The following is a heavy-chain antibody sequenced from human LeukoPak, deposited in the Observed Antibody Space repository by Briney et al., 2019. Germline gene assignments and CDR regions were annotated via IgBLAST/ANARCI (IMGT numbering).Heavy chain of an antibody. CDR1: CGSISRGRYY. D-gene: IGHD1-26*01. V-gene: IGHV4-61*02. J-gene: IGHJ4*02. CDR2: IYTSGST. Sequence: SQTLSLTCTVSCGSISRGRYYWRWIRQPAGKGLGWIGRIYTSGSTNYNPSPKSRVAISLDTSKNQFSLKLSSVTAADTAVYYCAREYRELRGYFDYWGQGTLVTVSS. CDR3: AREYRELRGYFDY.